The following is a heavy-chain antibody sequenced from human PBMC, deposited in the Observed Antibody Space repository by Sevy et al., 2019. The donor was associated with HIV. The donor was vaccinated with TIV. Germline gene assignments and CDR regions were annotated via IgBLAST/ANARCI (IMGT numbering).Heavy chain of an antibody. Sequence: GGSLRLSCAASGFTFSSYSMNWVRQAPGKGLEWVSYISSSSSTIYYADSVKRRFTISRDNAKNSLYLQMNSLRDEDTAVYYCARENDYVWGSYLPPFDYWGQGTLVTVSS. J-gene: IGHJ4*02. CDR1: GFTFSSYS. CDR2: ISSSSSTI. V-gene: IGHV3-48*02. CDR3: ARENDYVWGSYLPPFDY. D-gene: IGHD3-16*02.